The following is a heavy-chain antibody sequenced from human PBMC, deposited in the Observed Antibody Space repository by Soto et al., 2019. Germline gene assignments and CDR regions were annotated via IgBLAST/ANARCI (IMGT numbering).Heavy chain of an antibody. Sequence: SEPLSLTCAVYCGSFSGYYWSWIRQPPGKGLEWIGEINHSGSTNYNPSLKSRVTISVDTSKNQFSLKLSSVTAADTAVYYCARGLGNTAMADYWGQGNLVTVSS. V-gene: IGHV4-34*01. CDR1: CGSFSGYY. CDR2: INHSGST. J-gene: IGHJ4*02. CDR3: ARGLGNTAMADY. D-gene: IGHD5-18*01.